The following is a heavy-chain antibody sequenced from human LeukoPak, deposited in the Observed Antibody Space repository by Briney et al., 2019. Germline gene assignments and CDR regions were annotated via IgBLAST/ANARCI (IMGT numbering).Heavy chain of an antibody. CDR2: ISYDGSNK. Sequence: GGSLRLSCAASGFTFSSYGMHWVRQAPGKGLEWVAVISYDGSNKYYADSVKGRFTISRDNSKNTLYLQMNSLRSEDTAVYYCARELGYSSPFSLDYWGQGTLVTVSS. V-gene: IGHV3-30*03. D-gene: IGHD6-13*01. CDR1: GFTFSSYG. J-gene: IGHJ4*02. CDR3: ARELGYSSPFSLDY.